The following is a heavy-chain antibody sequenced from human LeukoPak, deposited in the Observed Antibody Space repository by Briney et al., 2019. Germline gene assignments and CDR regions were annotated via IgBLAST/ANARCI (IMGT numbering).Heavy chain of an antibody. D-gene: IGHD1-26*01. CDR1: GYTFTGYY. J-gene: IGHJ4*02. CDR3: ARGFFWYSGSYYGQGYYFDY. CDR2: INPNSGGT. Sequence: GASVKVSCKASGYTFTGYYMHWVRQAPGQGLEWMGWINPNSGGTNYAQKFQGRVTMTRDTSISTAYMELSRLRSDDTAVYYCARGFFWYSGSYYGQGYYFDYWGQGTLVTVSS. V-gene: IGHV1-2*02.